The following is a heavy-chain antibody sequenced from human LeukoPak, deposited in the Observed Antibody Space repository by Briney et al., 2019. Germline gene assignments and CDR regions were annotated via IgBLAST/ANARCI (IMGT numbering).Heavy chain of an antibody. CDR3: ARDTSPSYYDSSGYYREGMFDY. CDR2: INPNSGGT. D-gene: IGHD3-22*01. J-gene: IGHJ4*02. V-gene: IGHV1-2*02. Sequence: ASVKVSCKASGYTFTGYYIHWVRQAPGQGLEWMGWINPNSGGTNYAQKFQGRVTMTRDTSISTAYMELSRLRSDDTAVYYCARDTSPSYYDSSGYYREGMFDYWGQGTLVTVSS. CDR1: GYTFTGYY.